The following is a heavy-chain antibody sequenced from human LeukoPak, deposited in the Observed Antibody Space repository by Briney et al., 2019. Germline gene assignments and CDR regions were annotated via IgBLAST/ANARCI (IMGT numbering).Heavy chain of an antibody. CDR3: AKDVDPFGSGTYVEGFDY. D-gene: IGHD3-10*01. CDR1: GFTFSSYG. Sequence: GRSLRLSCAASGFTFSSYGMHWVRQAPGKGLEWVVVISFDASNKYYADSVKGRFTISRDNSKNTLYLQMNSLRAEDTAVYYCAKDVDPFGSGTYVEGFDYWGQGTLVTVSS. V-gene: IGHV3-30*18. CDR2: ISFDASNK. J-gene: IGHJ4*02.